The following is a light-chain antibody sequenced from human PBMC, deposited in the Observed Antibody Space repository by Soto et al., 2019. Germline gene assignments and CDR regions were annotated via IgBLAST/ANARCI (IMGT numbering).Light chain of an antibody. Sequence: QSVLTQPASVSGSPGQSITISCTGTSSDVGGYNFVSWYEHHPGKAPKLIIYDVYYRPSGVSDRFSGSKSGNRASLTSSGLQAEDEDDYYCSSYARTSTLVVGTGTKLTVL. V-gene: IGLV2-14*03. J-gene: IGLJ1*01. CDR3: SSYARTSTLV. CDR2: DVY. CDR1: SSDVGGYNF.